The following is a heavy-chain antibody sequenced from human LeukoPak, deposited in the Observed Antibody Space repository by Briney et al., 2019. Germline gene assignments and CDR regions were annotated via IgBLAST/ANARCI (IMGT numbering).Heavy chain of an antibody. Sequence: SETLSLTCTVSGGSISSSDSHWSWIRQSPGKGLEWIGYISYRGSTSYNPSLRSRLTISIDTSKNQFSLKLSSVTAADTAVYYCARTGYSSSWYGYYYYGMDVWGQGTTVTVSS. D-gene: IGHD6-13*01. CDR2: ISYRGST. V-gene: IGHV4-30-4*02. CDR3: ARTGYSSSWYGYYYYGMDV. CDR1: GGSISSSDSH. J-gene: IGHJ6*02.